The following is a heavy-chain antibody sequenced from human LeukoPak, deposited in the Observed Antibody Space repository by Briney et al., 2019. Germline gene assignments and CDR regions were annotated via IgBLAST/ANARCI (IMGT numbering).Heavy chain of an antibody. D-gene: IGHD3-10*01. CDR2: INLNSGGT. CDR3: TRGGDDEDPNYFDY. V-gene: IGHV1-2*02. CDR1: GYTFIDYY. Sequence: ASVKVSCKASGYTFIDYYMHWVRQAPGHGLEWLGWINLNSGGTHYVQKFQGRVTMTRDTSISTAHMELDGLRYDDTAVYYCTRGGDDEDPNYFDYWGQGTLVTVSS. J-gene: IGHJ4*02.